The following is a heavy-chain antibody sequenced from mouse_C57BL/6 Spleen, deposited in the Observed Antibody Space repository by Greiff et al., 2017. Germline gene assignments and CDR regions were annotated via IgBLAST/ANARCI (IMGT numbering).Heavy chain of an antibody. CDR1: GFSLSTFGMG. Sequence: QVQLKESGPGILQPSQTLSLTCSFSGFSLSTFGMGVGWIRPPSGKGLKWLAHSWWDDDKYYNPALKSRRTISKDTSKNQVFRKIANVDTADTATYYGDRIPYDYYFDYWGQGTTLTVS. J-gene: IGHJ2*01. CDR2: SWWDDDK. CDR3: DRIPYDYYFDY. V-gene: IGHV8-8*01. D-gene: IGHD2-4*01.